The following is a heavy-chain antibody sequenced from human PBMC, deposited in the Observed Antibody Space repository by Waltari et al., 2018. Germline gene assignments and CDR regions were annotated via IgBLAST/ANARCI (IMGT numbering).Heavy chain of an antibody. V-gene: IGHV1-8*03. Sequence: QVQLVQSGAEVKKPGASVKVSCQASGYTFTSYDLNWVRQATGQGLEWMGWMNTNSGNTGYEQKFQVRVTITRNTSISTAYMELSSLRSEDTAVYYCARDYPYGMDVWGQGTTVTVSS. J-gene: IGHJ6*02. CDR2: MNTNSGNT. CDR3: ARDYPYGMDV. CDR1: GYTFTSYD.